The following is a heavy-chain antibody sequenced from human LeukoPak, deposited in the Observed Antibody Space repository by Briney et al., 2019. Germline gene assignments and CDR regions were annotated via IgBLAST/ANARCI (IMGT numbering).Heavy chain of an antibody. CDR1: GFTFSSYG. V-gene: IGHV3-30*03. CDR2: ISYDGSNK. Sequence: GGSLRLSCAASGFTFSSYGMHWVRQAPGKGLEWVAVISYDGSNKYYADSVKGRFTISRDDSKNTLYLQMNSLRAEDTVVYYCVGYGSGSYYIYYMDVWGKGTTVTVS. D-gene: IGHD3-10*01. J-gene: IGHJ6*03. CDR3: VGYGSGSYYIYYMDV.